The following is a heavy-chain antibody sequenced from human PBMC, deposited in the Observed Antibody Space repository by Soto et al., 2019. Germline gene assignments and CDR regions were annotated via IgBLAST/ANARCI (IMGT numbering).Heavy chain of an antibody. J-gene: IGHJ4*02. V-gene: IGHV1-46*01. D-gene: IGHD5-18*01. CDR1: GYTFTNYY. CDR3: ARALPRSSGYSYGALDY. CDR2: LNPGGGTT. Sequence: GASVKVSCKASGYTFTNYYMHWVRQAPGQGLEWMGILNPGGGTTTYAQRFQGRLTMTSDTSTSTVYMELTSLRSDDTAVYYCARALPRSSGYSYGALDYWGQGALVTVSS.